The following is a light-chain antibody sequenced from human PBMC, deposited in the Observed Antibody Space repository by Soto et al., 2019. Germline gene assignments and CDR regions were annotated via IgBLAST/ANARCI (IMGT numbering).Light chain of an antibody. CDR1: SSDVGGYNY. J-gene: IGLJ1*01. Sequence: QSVLTQPASVSGSPGQSITISCTGTSSDVGGYNYVSWYQRHPGKAPKLMIYDVSNRPSGVSNRFSGSKSGNTASLTISGLQAEDEADYYCSSYTXSSTSVFGTGTKVTIL. CDR2: DVS. V-gene: IGLV2-14*01. CDR3: SSYTXSSTSV.